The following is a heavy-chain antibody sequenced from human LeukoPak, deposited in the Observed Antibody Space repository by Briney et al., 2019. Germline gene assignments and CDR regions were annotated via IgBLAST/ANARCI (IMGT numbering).Heavy chain of an antibody. Sequence: GGSLRLSCAASGFTFSSYGMHWVRQAPGKGLEWVAVIWYDGSNKYYADSVKGRFTISRDNSKNTLYLRMNSLRAEDTAVYYCAKARRGEVSFDYWGQGTLVTVSS. D-gene: IGHD3-10*01. CDR1: GFTFSSYG. CDR3: AKARRGEVSFDY. CDR2: IWYDGSNK. J-gene: IGHJ4*02. V-gene: IGHV3-33*06.